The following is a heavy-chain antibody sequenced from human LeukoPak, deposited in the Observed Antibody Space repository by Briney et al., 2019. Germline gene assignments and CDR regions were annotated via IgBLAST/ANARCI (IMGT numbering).Heavy chain of an antibody. Sequence: GGSLRLSCAASGFTVSSNYMSWVRQAPGKGLEWVSVIYSGGSTYYADSVKGRFTISRDNSKNTLYLQMNSLRAEDTAVYYCARVVSELLSYQYYFDYWGQGTLVTVSS. D-gene: IGHD3-10*01. CDR2: IYSGGST. V-gene: IGHV3-53*01. CDR1: GFTVSSNY. CDR3: ARVVSELLSYQYYFDY. J-gene: IGHJ4*02.